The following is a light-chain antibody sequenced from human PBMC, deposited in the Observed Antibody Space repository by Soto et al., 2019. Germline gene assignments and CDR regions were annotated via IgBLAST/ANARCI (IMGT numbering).Light chain of an antibody. CDR2: GAS. V-gene: IGKV3-20*01. Sequence: EIVLTQSPGTLSLSPGERATLSCRASQSVGTSYLAWYQQKPGQAPRLLIYGASSRATGIPDRFSGSGSGTDFTLTISRLEPEDFAVYYCQQYGSSPGTFGGGTKVDIK. CDR3: QQYGSSPGT. J-gene: IGKJ4*01. CDR1: QSVGTSY.